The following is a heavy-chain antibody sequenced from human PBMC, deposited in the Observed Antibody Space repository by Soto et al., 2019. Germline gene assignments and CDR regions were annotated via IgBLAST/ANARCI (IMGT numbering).Heavy chain of an antibody. CDR3: SRVRRGLRYFVG. V-gene: IGHV4-39*01. Sequence: SETLSLTCSVSGDSINSGTYYWGLIRQPPGKGLEWIGSIYFRGNTYYNPSLQTRVAISLDTSKSQFSLKLNSGTAAGTAVYFCSRVRRGLRYFVGWGQRTLVTVFS. CDR2: IYFRGNT. CDR1: GDSINSGTYY. D-gene: IGHD3-9*01. J-gene: IGHJ4*02.